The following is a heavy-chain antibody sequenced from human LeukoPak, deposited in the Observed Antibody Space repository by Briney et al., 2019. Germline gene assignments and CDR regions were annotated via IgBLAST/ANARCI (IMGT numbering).Heavy chain of an antibody. CDR2: ISSSGSTI. CDR3: ARENDILTGYPNYWFDP. CDR1: GFTFSSYE. Sequence: GGSLRLSCAASGFTFSSYEMNWVRQAPGKGLEWVSYISSSGSTIYYADSVKGRFTNSRDNAKNSLYLQMNSLRAEDTAVYYCARENDILTGYPNYWFDPWGQGTQVIVSS. J-gene: IGHJ5*02. V-gene: IGHV3-48*03. D-gene: IGHD3-9*01.